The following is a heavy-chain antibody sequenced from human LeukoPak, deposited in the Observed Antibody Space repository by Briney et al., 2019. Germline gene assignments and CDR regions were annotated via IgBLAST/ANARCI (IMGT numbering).Heavy chain of an antibody. CDR3: AKFLPTHIVVANYYFDY. V-gene: IGHV3-23*01. CDR2: ISGSGGSI. Sequence: PGGSLRLSCAASGFTFSSYAMSWVRQAPGKGLEWVSAISGSGGSIYYADSVKGRFTISRDNSKNTLYLQMNSLRAEDTAVYYCAKFLPTHIVVANYYFDYWGQEPWSPSPQ. CDR1: GFTFSSYA. J-gene: IGHJ4*01. D-gene: IGHD2-21*01.